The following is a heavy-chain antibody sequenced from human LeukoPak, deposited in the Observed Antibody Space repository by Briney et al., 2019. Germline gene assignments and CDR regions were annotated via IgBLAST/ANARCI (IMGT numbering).Heavy chain of an antibody. Sequence: SSETLSLTCAVYGGSFSGYYWSWIRQPPGKGLEWIGEINHSGSTNYNPSLKSRVTISAETSKNQFYLKLSSVAAADTAVYYCARADRIRIVVVVAARRPFDYWGQGTLVTVSS. CDR3: ARADRIRIVVVVAARRPFDY. V-gene: IGHV4-34*01. J-gene: IGHJ4*02. D-gene: IGHD2-15*01. CDR2: INHSGST. CDR1: GGSFSGYY.